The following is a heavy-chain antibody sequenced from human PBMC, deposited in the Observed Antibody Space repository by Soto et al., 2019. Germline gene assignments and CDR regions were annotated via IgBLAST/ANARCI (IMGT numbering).Heavy chain of an antibody. CDR3: ARSRDGYSFYFYYGMDV. D-gene: IGHD4-4*01. CDR2: ILHDGSAE. J-gene: IGHJ6*02. V-gene: IGHV3-30*03. Sequence: GGSLRLYCAASGFTFTSYDMHWVRQAPGKGLEWMALILHDGSAEYYADSVKGRFTISRDSSKITLYLQRNSLRAEDTAVYYCARSRDGYSFYFYYGMDVWGQGTTVTVPS. CDR1: GFTFTSYD.